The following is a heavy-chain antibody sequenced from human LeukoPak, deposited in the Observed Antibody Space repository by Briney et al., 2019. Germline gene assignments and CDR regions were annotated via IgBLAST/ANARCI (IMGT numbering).Heavy chain of an antibody. D-gene: IGHD3-22*01. Sequence: GESLKISCKGSGYSFTSYWVGWVRQMPGKGLEWMGIIYPGDSDTRYSPSFQGQVTISADKSISTAYLQWSSLKASDTAMYYCARSDQTYYDSSGAFDYWGQGTLVTVSS. J-gene: IGHJ4*02. CDR1: GYSFTSYW. V-gene: IGHV5-51*01. CDR2: IYPGDSDT. CDR3: ARSDQTYYDSSGAFDY.